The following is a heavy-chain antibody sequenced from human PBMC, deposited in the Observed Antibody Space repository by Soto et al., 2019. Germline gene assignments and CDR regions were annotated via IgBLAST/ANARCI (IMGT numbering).Heavy chain of an antibody. CDR3: ARDSILSGTTRPPPLDY. D-gene: IGHD4-17*01. Sequence: QVQLVESGGGVVQPGRSLRLSCAASGFTFSSNAMHWVRQAPGKGLEWVAVMSYDGSNEYYADSVKGRFTISRDNSKNTLYLQMNSLRAEDTVVYYCARDSILSGTTRPPPLDYWGQGTLVTVSS. CDR2: MSYDGSNE. J-gene: IGHJ4*02. V-gene: IGHV3-30-3*01. CDR1: GFTFSSNA.